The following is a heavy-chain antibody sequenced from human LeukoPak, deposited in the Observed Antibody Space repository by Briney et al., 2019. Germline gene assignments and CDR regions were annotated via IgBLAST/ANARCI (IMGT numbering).Heavy chain of an antibody. D-gene: IGHD1-1*01. CDR3: ARYNWNTWFDP. CDR2: IRYNGHT. V-gene: IGHV4-61*01. Sequence: SETLSLTCTVSGDSVSNDRYYWTWIRQSPGKDRDGIAYIRYNGHTNYNPSLDTRVTISLDASKNQLSLRLYSVIAADTAMYYCARYNWNTWFDPWGQGALVTVSS. CDR1: GDSVSNDRYY. J-gene: IGHJ5*02.